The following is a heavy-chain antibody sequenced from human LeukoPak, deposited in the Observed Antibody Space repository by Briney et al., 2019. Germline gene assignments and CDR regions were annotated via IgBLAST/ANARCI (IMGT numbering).Heavy chain of an antibody. CDR3: ARDRATGGWWFDP. J-gene: IGHJ5*02. Sequence: GAPVKVSCKVSGYTLTELSMHWVRQAPGKGLEWMGGFDPEDGKTIYAQKFQGRVTMTRDTSISTAYMELSRLRSDDTAVYYCARDRATGGWWFDPWGQGTLVTVSS. D-gene: IGHD2-8*02. CDR1: GYTLTELS. CDR2: FDPEDGKT. V-gene: IGHV1-24*01.